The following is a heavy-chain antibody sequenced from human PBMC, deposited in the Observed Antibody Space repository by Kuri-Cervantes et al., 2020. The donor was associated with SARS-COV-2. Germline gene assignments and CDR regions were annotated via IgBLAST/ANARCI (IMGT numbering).Heavy chain of an antibody. CDR2: IWYDGSNK. CDR3: ARDSGPLRYSYFDY. Sequence: GGSLRLSCAASGFTFSSYGMHWVHQAPGKGLEWVAVIWYDGSNKYYADSVKGRFTISRDNSKNTVFLQMDSLRAEDTAVYYCARDSGPLRYSYFDYWGLGALVTVSS. D-gene: IGHD3-9*01. V-gene: IGHV3-33*01. CDR1: GFTFSSYG. J-gene: IGHJ4*02.